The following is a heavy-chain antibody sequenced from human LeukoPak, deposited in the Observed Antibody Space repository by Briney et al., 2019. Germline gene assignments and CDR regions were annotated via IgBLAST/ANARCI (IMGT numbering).Heavy chain of an antibody. CDR2: INPSGGST. V-gene: IGHV1-46*01. J-gene: IGHJ4*02. D-gene: IGHD2-15*01. CDR3: ARWVLAGGYFDY. Sequence: ASVKVSCKASGYSFTNYYLHWVRQAPGQGLEWMGIINPSGGSTNYGQKFQGRVTMTRDTSTSTVYMELSSLRSEDSAVYYCARWVLAGGYFDYWGQGTVVTVSS. CDR1: GYSFTNYY.